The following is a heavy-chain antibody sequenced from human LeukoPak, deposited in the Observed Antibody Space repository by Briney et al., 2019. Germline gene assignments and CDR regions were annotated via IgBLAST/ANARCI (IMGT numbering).Heavy chain of an antibody. D-gene: IGHD1-26*01. J-gene: IGHJ4*02. Sequence: GGSLRLSCAASGFTFSSYEMNWVRQAPGKGLEWVSAISGSGGSTYYADSVKGRFTISRDNSKNTLYLQMNSLRAEDTAVYYCAKDLLRRGSYKGATVGPFDYWGQGTLVTVSS. V-gene: IGHV3-23*01. CDR3: AKDLLRRGSYKGATVGPFDY. CDR1: GFTFSSYE. CDR2: ISGSGGST.